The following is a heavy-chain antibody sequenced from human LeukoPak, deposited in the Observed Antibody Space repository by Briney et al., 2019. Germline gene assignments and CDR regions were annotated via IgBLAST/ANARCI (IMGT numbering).Heavy chain of an antibody. CDR2: IYTSGST. J-gene: IGHJ4*02. Sequence: SETLSLTCTVSGGSISSYYWSWIRQPAGKGLEWIGRIYTSGSTNYNPSLKSRVTMSVDTSKNQFSLKLSSVTAADTAVYYCARDRSLGELTTESPSFDYWGQGTLVTVSS. CDR3: ARDRSLGELTTESPSFDY. D-gene: IGHD3-16*01. CDR1: GGSISSYY. V-gene: IGHV4-4*07.